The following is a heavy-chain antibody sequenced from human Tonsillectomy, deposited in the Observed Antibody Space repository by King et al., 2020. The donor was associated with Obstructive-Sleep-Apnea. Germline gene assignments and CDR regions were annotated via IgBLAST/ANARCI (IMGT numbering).Heavy chain of an antibody. V-gene: IGHV3-30-3*01. CDR2: ISYDGSNE. J-gene: IGHJ4*02. D-gene: IGHD3-22*01. CDR3: ARDYARITMIVVVSPFDY. CDR1: GFTFSSYA. Sequence: VQLVESGGGVVQPGRSLRLSCAASGFTFSSYAMHWVRQAPGKGLEWVAVISYDGSNEFYADSVKGRFTISRDNSKNTLYLQMNSLRAEDTDVYYCARDYARITMIVVVSPFDYWGQGTLVTVSS.